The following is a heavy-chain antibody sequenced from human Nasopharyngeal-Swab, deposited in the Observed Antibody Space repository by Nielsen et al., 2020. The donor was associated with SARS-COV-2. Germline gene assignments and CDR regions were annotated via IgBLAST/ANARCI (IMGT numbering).Heavy chain of an antibody. Sequence: SETLSLTCTVSGGSISSYYWSWIRQSPGKGLEWIGYIYHSGDTTYNPALQSRVTISVDTSKNQFSLRLSSVTAADTAVYYCARDTTSGSFFDRWGQGTLVTVSS. J-gene: IGHJ4*02. CDR1: GGSISSYY. CDR2: IYHSGDT. CDR3: ARDTTSGSFFDR. D-gene: IGHD1-26*01. V-gene: IGHV4-59*01.